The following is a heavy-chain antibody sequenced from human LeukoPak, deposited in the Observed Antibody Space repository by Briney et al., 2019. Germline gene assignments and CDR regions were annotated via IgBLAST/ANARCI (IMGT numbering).Heavy chain of an antibody. V-gene: IGHV4-34*01. D-gene: IGHD3-3*02. J-gene: IGHJ4*02. CDR2: INHSGST. Sequence: SETLSLTCAVYGGSFSGYYWSWIRQPPGKGLEWIGEINHSGSTNYNPSLKSRVTISVDTSKNQFSLKLSSLTAADTAVYYCSRLRRSRLAEFDYWGQGTLVTVSS. CDR1: GGSFSGYY. CDR3: SRLRRSRLAEFDY.